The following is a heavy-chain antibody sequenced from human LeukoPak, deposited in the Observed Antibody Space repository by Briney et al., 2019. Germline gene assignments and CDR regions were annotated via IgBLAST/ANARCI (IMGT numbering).Heavy chain of an antibody. CDR1: GFTFSSYW. CDR3: TRVGYIDEGIDY. D-gene: IGHD5-24*01. J-gene: IGHJ4*02. CDR2: IKQDGSEK. Sequence: PGGSLRLSCAASGFTFSSYWVSWVRQAPGKGLEWVANIKQDGSEKYYVDSVKGRFTISRDNAKNSLYLQMSSLRAEDTAIYYCTRVGYIDEGIDYWGQGTLVTVSS. V-gene: IGHV3-7*04.